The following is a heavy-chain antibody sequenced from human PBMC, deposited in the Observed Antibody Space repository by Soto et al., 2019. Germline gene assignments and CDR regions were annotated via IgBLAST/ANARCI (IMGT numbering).Heavy chain of an antibody. V-gene: IGHV3-30*18. CDR2: ISYDGSNK. D-gene: IGHD3-3*01. CDR1: GVTFSSYG. J-gene: IGHJ4*02. CDR3: AKEPRSYDFWSVYFDY. Sequence: GGSQRLSCTASGVTFSSYGMHWVRQAPGKGLEWVAVISYDGSNKYYADSVKGRFTISRDNSKNTLYLQMNSLRAEDTAVYYCAKEPRSYDFWSVYFDYWGQGTLVTSPQ.